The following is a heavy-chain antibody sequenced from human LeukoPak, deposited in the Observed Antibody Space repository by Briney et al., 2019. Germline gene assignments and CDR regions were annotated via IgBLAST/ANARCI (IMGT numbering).Heavy chain of an antibody. CDR3: ARVSSGYEGSDY. CDR1: GGTFSSYA. V-gene: IGHV1-69*05. D-gene: IGHD5-12*01. J-gene: IGHJ4*02. CDR2: IIPIFGTA. Sequence: SVKVSCKASGGTFSSYAISWVRQAPGQGLEWMGGIIPIFGTANYAQKFQGRVTITTDESTSTAYMELSSLRSEDTAVYYCARVSSGYEGSDYWGQGTLVTVSS.